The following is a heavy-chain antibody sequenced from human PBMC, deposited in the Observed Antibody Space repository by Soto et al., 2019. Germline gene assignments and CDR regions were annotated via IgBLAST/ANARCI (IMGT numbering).Heavy chain of an antibody. Sequence: EVQLVQTGGGLIQPGGSLRLSCAASGFTVTSYYMSWVRQAPGKGLEWVSLIYTGGNTNYADSVKGRFTISRDNSKNTLYLQMNSLRAEDTAVYYSARDYYYGSGNYYRADYYHYGMDVWCQGTTVTVSS. CDR3: ARDYYYGSGNYYRADYYHYGMDV. J-gene: IGHJ6*02. CDR2: IYTGGNT. V-gene: IGHV3-53*02. CDR1: GFTVTSYY. D-gene: IGHD3-10*01.